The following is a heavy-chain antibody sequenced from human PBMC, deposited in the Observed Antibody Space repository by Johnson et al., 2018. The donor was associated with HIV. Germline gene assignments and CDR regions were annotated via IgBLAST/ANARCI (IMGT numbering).Heavy chain of an antibody. CDR3: ARRSARSGGFDL. CDR2: IYSGGST. V-gene: IGHV3-66*04. D-gene: IGHD2-8*02. CDR1: GFMFSDYY. J-gene: IGHJ3*01. Sequence: VQLVESGGGLVKPGGSLRLSCAASGFMFSDYYMSWIRQAPGKGLEWVSVIYSGGSTYYPPSVKGRLTTSRENANNSLYLEMSSLRAGDTAVYYCARRSARSGGFDLWGQGTMVTVSS.